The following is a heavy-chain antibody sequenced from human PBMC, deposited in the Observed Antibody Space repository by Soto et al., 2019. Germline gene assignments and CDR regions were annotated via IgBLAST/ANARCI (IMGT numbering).Heavy chain of an antibody. V-gene: IGHV3-48*01. CDR2: ISSSRTTI. Sequence: EVQLVESGGGSIQAGGSLRLSCEASGFTFNSYSMNWVRQAPGKGLEWVSFISSSRTTIYYGDSVKGGFTISRDNAKNSVYLQMSGLRVEDTAIYYCAREVEVHWNYAGGYYFEYWGQGTLVTVSS. D-gene: IGHD1-7*01. J-gene: IGHJ4*02. CDR1: GFTFNSYS. CDR3: AREVEVHWNYAGGYYFEY.